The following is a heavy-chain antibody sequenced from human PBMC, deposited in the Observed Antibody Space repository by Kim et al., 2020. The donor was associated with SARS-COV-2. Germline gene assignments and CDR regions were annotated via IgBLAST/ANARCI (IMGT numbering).Heavy chain of an antibody. CDR3: ASAPTVTAFDY. V-gene: IGHV4-4*02. CDR2: T. D-gene: IGHD4-4*01. Sequence: TNYNPSLNSRVTISVDKSKNQFSLKLSSVTAADTAVYYCASAPTVTAFDYWGQGTLVTVSS. J-gene: IGHJ4*02.